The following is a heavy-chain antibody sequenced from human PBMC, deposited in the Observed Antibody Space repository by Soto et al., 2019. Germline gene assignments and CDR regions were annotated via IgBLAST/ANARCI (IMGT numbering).Heavy chain of an antibody. D-gene: IGHD3-10*01. Sequence: QVQLVQSGAAVKKPGSSVKVSCKASGGTFSSLAISWVRQAPGQVLEWMGGLVPVFGTANYAQKFQDRVTITADKSTSTSYMELSSLSSEDTDVYYCARSPGVFDYWGQGTLVTVSS. CDR1: GGTFSSLA. J-gene: IGHJ4*02. CDR3: ARSPGVFDY. CDR2: LVPVFGTA. V-gene: IGHV1-69*06.